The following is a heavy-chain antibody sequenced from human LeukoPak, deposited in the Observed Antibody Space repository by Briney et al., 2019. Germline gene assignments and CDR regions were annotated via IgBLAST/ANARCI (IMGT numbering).Heavy chain of an antibody. CDR3: ARETVAGSGFDY. Sequence: GRSLRLSCAASGFTFSSYAMHWVRQAPGKGLEWVAVISYDGSNKYYAGSVKGRFTISRDNSKNTLYLQMNSLRAEDTAVYYCARETVAGSGFDYWGQGTLVTVSS. J-gene: IGHJ4*02. D-gene: IGHD6-19*01. V-gene: IGHV3-30*04. CDR2: ISYDGSNK. CDR1: GFTFSSYA.